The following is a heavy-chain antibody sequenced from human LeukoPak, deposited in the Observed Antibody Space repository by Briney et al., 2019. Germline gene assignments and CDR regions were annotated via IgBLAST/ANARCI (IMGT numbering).Heavy chain of an antibody. CDR1: GSSLTDYY. Sequence: ASVKLSCTASGSSLTDYYMYWVRQAPGQGLEWMGWINPHTGDKLYAQKVPGRVRMTSDTSINTTYMEFSMLTSDDPAVSSCSRRGSAIDYWGQGPLVPVS. J-gene: IGHJ4*02. D-gene: IGHD2-15*01. CDR2: INPHTGDK. V-gene: IGHV1-2*02. CDR3: SRRGSAIDY.